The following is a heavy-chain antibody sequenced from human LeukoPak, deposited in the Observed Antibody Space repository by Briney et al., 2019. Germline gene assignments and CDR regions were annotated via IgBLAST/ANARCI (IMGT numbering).Heavy chain of an antibody. Sequence: GGSLRLSCAASGFTFSSYSMNWVRQAPGKGLEWVSSISSSSSYIYYADSVKGRFTISRDNAKNSLYLQMSSLRAEDTAVYYCARSDVRDDAFDIWGQGTMVTVSS. CDR3: ARSDVRDDAFDI. D-gene: IGHD2-21*02. CDR1: GFTFSSYS. J-gene: IGHJ3*02. V-gene: IGHV3-21*01. CDR2: ISSSSSYI.